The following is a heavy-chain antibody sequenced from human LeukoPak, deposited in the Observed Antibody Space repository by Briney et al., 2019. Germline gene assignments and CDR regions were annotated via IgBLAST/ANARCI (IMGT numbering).Heavy chain of an antibody. Sequence: PSQTLSLTCTVSGGSISSGGYYWSWIRQHPGKGLEWIGYIYYSGSTYYNPSLKSRVTISVDTSKNQFSLKLSSVTAADTAVYYCARDLANYGSGKGAEGYYFDYWGQGTLVTVSS. D-gene: IGHD3-10*01. V-gene: IGHV4-31*03. J-gene: IGHJ4*02. CDR1: GGSISSGGYY. CDR2: IYYSGST. CDR3: ARDLANYGSGKGAEGYYFDY.